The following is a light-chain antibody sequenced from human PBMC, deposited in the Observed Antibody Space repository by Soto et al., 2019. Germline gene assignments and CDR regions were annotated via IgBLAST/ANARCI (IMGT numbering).Light chain of an antibody. CDR3: QQYNNGLT. CDR1: QSVSSK. Sequence: EIVMTQSPATLSVSPGERATLSCRASQSVSSKLAWYQQKPGQAPRLLIYGASTRATGIPARFSGSGSGTEFTLTISSPQSEDFAVYHCQQYNNGLTFGGGTKVEIK. J-gene: IGKJ4*01. V-gene: IGKV3-15*01. CDR2: GAS.